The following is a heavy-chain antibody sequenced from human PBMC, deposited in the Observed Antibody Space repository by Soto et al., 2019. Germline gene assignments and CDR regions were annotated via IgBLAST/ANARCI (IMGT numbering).Heavy chain of an antibody. V-gene: IGHV4-34*01. J-gene: IGHJ4*02. CDR2: INHSGST. D-gene: IGHD4-17*01. CDR3: ASLKMTTGHFEGEDY. Sequence: QVQLQQWGAGLLKPSETLSLTCAVYGGSFSGYYWSWIRQPPGKGLEWIGEINHSGSTNYNPSLKSRVTISVDTSKNQFSLKLSAVTAADTAVYYCASLKMTTGHFEGEDYWGQGTLVTVSS. CDR1: GGSFSGYY.